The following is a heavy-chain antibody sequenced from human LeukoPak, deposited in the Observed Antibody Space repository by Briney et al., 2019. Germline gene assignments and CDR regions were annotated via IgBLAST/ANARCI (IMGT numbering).Heavy chain of an antibody. CDR2: INHSGST. J-gene: IGHJ4*02. CDR1: GGSFSGYY. V-gene: IGHV4-34*01. CDR3: ARGEARDYGDTWSDY. D-gene: IGHD4-17*01. Sequence: PSETLSLTCAVYGGSFSGYYWSWIRQPPGKGLVWIGEINHSGSTNYNPSLKSRVTISVDTSKNQFSLKLSSVTAADTAVYYCARGEARDYGDTWSDYWGQGTLVTVSS.